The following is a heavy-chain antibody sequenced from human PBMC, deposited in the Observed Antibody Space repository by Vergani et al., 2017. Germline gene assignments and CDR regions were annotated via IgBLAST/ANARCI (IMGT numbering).Heavy chain of an antibody. CDR1: GGSISSYY. J-gene: IGHJ6*03. Sequence: QVQLQESGPGLVKPSETLSLTCTVSGGSISSYYWSWIRQPAGKGLEWIGRIYTSGSTNYNPALNSRVTMSVDTSKNQFSLKLSSVTAADTAVYYCARDRTTMAYYYYYYMDVWGKGTTVTVSS. CDR3: ARDRTTMAYYYYYYMDV. V-gene: IGHV4-4*07. CDR2: IYTSGST. D-gene: IGHD4-11*01.